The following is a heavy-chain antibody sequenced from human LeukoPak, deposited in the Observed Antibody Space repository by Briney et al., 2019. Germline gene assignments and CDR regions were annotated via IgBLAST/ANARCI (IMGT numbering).Heavy chain of an antibody. D-gene: IGHD6-13*01. CDR3: AGARIAEAGFSFDY. CDR2: TYYSSKWYN. Sequence: SQTLSLTCAISGDSVSSNSATWIWLRQSPSRGLEWLGRTYYSSKWYNDYGLSVRSRITVNPDTSKNQFSLKLTSVNAADTAVYYCAGARIAEAGFSFDYWGQGTLVTVSS. J-gene: IGHJ4*02. V-gene: IGHV6-1*01. CDR1: GDSVSSNSAT.